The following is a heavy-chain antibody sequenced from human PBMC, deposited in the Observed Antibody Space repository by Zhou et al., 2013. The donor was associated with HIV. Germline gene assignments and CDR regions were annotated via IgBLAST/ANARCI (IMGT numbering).Heavy chain of an antibody. CDR3: ARHAIEANVGYYFAN. CDR2: IIPILGIA. J-gene: IGHJ4*02. D-gene: IGHD1-1*01. Sequence: QVQLVQSGGEVKKPGSSVKVSCKASGGTFSSYAISWVRQAPGQGLEWMGRIIPILGIANYAQKFQGRVTITADKSTSTAYMELSSLRSEDTAVYYCARHAIEANVGYYFANWGQGTLVTVSS. V-gene: IGHV1-69*04. CDR1: GGTFSSYA.